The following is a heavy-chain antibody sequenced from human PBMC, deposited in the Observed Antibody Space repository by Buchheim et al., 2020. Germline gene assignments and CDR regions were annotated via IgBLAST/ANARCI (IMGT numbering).Heavy chain of an antibody. J-gene: IGHJ5*02. CDR3: ARVNLGSWFDP. CDR1: GGSISSGSYY. Sequence: QVQLQESGPGLVKPSQTLSLTCTVSGGSISSGSYYWSWIRQPAGKGLEWIGRIYTSGSTNYNPSLKSRVTISVDTSKNQFSLKLSSVTAADTAVYYCARVNLGSWFDPWGQGTL. D-gene: IGHD1-26*01. V-gene: IGHV4-61*02. CDR2: IYTSGST.